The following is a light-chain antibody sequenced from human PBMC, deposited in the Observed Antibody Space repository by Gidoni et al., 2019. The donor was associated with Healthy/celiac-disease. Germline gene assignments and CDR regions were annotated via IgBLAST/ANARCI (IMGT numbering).Light chain of an antibody. CDR1: QSVSSY. Sequence: EIVLTQSPSTLSLSPGERATLSCRASQSVSSYFAWYQQKPGQAPRLLIYDASNRATGIPARFSGSGSGTDVTLTISSLEPEDFAVYYCQQRSNWPPDSFGQXTKLEIK. J-gene: IGKJ2*03. V-gene: IGKV3-11*01. CDR2: DAS. CDR3: QQRSNWPPDS.